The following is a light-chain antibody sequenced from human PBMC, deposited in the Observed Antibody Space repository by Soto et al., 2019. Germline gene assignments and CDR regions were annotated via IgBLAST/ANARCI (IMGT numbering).Light chain of an antibody. CDR2: EVT. V-gene: IGLV2-14*01. CDR1: GSDIGNYNW. Sequence: QSALTQPASVSGSPGQSITISCTGTGSDIGNYNWVSWYQQHSGKAPKLMIYEVTNRPSGVSNRFSGSKSGNVASLTISGLQAEDEAHYYCCSYASYSPLWVFGGGTKVTVL. CDR3: CSYASYSPLWV. J-gene: IGLJ3*02.